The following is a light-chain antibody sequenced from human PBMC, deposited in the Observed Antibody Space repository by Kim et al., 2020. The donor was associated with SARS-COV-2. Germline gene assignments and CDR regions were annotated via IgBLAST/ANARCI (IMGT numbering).Light chain of an antibody. Sequence: GQRGTISCTGSSSNIGAHYDVHWYQLLPGTAPKLLIYGNNNRPSGVPDRFSGSKSGTSASLAITGLQAEDEADYYCQSYDSSLSVVFGGGTQLTVL. CDR3: QSYDSSLSVV. J-gene: IGLJ2*01. CDR2: GNN. V-gene: IGLV1-40*01. CDR1: SSNIGAHYD.